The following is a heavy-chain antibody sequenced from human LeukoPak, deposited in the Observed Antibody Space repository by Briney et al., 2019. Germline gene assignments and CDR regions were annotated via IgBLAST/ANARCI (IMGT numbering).Heavy chain of an antibody. D-gene: IGHD3-22*01. CDR2: ISYDGSNK. V-gene: IGHV3-30*18. Sequence: GRSLRLSCAASGFTFSSYGMHWVRQAPGKGLEWVGVISYDGSNKYYADSVKGRFTISRDNSKSTLYLQMNSLRAEDTAVYYCAKVSDSSGYYSTYYFDYWGQGTLVTVSS. CDR1: GFTFSSYG. J-gene: IGHJ4*02. CDR3: AKVSDSSGYYSTYYFDY.